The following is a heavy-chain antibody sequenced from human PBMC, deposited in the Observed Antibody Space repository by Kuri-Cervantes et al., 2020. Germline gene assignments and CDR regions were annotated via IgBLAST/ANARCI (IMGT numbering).Heavy chain of an antibody. V-gene: IGHV4-4*07. CDR3: ARDYQSWYWGGYSYAVDY. D-gene: IGHD5-18*01. CDR1: SGSISSYY. Sequence: SETLSLACTVSSGSISSYYWSWIRQPAGKGLEWIGRIYTSGSTNYNPSLKSRVTISVDTSKNQFSLKLSSVTAADTAVYYCARDYQSWYWGGYSYAVDYWGQGTLVTVSS. J-gene: IGHJ4*02. CDR2: IYTSGST.